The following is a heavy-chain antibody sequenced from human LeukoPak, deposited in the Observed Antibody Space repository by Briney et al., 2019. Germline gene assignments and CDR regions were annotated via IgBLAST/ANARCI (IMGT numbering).Heavy chain of an antibody. CDR1: GGTFSSYA. CDR3: ARSAKSRYFDWLLPNYYYYMDV. J-gene: IGHJ6*03. Sequence: ASVKVSCKASGGTFSSYAISWVRQAPGQGLEGMGGIIPIFGTANYAQKFQGRVTSTADESTSTAYMELSSLRSEDTAVYYCARSAKSRYFDWLLPNYYYYMDVWGKGTTVTISS. D-gene: IGHD3-9*01. CDR2: IIPIFGTA. V-gene: IGHV1-69*13.